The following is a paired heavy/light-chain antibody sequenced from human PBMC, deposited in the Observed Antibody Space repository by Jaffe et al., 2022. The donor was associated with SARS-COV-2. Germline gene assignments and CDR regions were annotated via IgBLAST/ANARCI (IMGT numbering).Heavy chain of an antibody. D-gene: IGHD5-18*01. CDR1: GFTIGDYA. Sequence: EVQLLESGGGLVQPGGSLRLSCVASGFTIGDYAMNWVRQAPGKGLEWVSSIGGSGGRTHYTNSVQGRFTVSGDNSRNTLYLQMDSLRAEDTAVYYCAKGAGRDTYGYGFDCWGQGTLVTVSS. J-gene: IGHJ4*02. CDR3: AKGAGRDTYGYGFDC. CDR2: IGGSGGRT. V-gene: IGHV3-23*01.
Light chain of an antibody. CDR1: QSLVYSDGNTY. V-gene: IGKV2-30*01. CDR3: MQGTSWPLT. Sequence: AVMTQSPLSLPVTLGQPASIFCRSSQSLVYSDGNTYLNWFQQRPGQSPRRLIYKVSNRDSGVPDRFSGSGSGTDFTLKISRVEAEDVGVYYCMQGTSWPLTFGGGTKVEIK. J-gene: IGKJ4*01. CDR2: KVS.